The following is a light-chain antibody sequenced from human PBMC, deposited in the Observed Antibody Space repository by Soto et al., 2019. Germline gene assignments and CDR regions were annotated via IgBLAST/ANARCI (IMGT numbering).Light chain of an antibody. CDR2: EVS. J-gene: IGLJ2*01. V-gene: IGLV2-14*01. CDR3: SSYTNSNTWL. Sequence: QSALTQPASVSGSPGQSITISCTGTSSDVAGYNYVSWYQHHPGKAPKLMIYEVSYRPSGVSNRFSGSKSGNTASLTISGLQAEDEADYYCSSYTNSNTWLFGGGTQLTVL. CDR1: SSDVAGYNY.